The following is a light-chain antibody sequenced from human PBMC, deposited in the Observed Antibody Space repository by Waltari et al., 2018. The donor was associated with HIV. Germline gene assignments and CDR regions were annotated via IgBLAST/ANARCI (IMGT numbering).Light chain of an antibody. CDR3: QQGYSTPPT. Sequence: DIQMTQSPSSLSASVGDRVTINCRASQSISSYLNWYQQKPGKAPKFLIYAASSLQSGVPSRCSGSGSGTDFTLTISSLQPEDFATYYCQQGYSTPPTFGQGTKLEIK. J-gene: IGKJ2*01. CDR1: QSISSY. V-gene: IGKV1-39*01. CDR2: AAS.